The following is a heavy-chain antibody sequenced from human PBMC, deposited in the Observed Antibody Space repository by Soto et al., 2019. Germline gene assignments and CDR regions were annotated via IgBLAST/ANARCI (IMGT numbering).Heavy chain of an antibody. CDR2: IYYSGST. D-gene: IGHD2-15*01. J-gene: IGHJ4*02. Sequence: QVQLQESGPGLVKPSQTLSLTCTVSGGSISSGDYYWSWIRQPPGKGLEWIGYIYYSGSTYYNPSLKIRLTLSFDTSKNQFALKLSSVTAADTAVYYCARVAYCSGGRCYFSVNYWGQGTLVTVSS. CDR1: GGSISSGDYY. CDR3: ARVAYCSGGRCYFSVNY. V-gene: IGHV4-30-4*01.